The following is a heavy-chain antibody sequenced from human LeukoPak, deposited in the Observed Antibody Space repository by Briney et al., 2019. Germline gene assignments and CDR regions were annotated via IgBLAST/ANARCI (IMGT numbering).Heavy chain of an antibody. J-gene: IGHJ4*02. Sequence: PSQALFLTCAVSGGSISSGGYSWSWIRQPPGKGLEWIGYIYHSGSTYYNPSLKSRVTISVDRSKNQFSLKLSSVTAADTAVYYCARGGTVTTFPFDYWGQGTLVTVSS. CDR2: IYHSGST. CDR1: GGSISSGGYS. D-gene: IGHD4-17*01. CDR3: ARGGTVTTFPFDY. V-gene: IGHV4-30-2*01.